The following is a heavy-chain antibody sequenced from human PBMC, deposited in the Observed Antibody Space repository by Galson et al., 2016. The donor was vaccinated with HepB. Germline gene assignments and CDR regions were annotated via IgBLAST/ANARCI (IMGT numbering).Heavy chain of an antibody. Sequence: SLRLSCAASGFTFSSYAMSWVRQAPGKGLEWVSAISGSGGSTYYADSVKGRFTISRDNSNNTLYLQMNSLRAEDTAVYYCARTPATNCYGYWCYYYGMDVWGQGTTVTVSS. CDR3: ARTPATNCYGYWCYYYGMDV. J-gene: IGHJ6*02. CDR1: GFTFSSYA. CDR2: ISGSGGST. V-gene: IGHV3-23*01. D-gene: IGHD3-16*01.